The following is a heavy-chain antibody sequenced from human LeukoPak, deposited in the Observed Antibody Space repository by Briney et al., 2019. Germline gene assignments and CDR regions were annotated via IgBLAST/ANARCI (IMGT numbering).Heavy chain of an antibody. CDR2: IIPIFGTA. Sequence: ASVKVSCTASGDTFSSYAISWVRQAPGQGLEWMGGIIPIFGTANYAQKFQGRVTITTDTSTSTAYMELSSLRSEDKAVYYWGRTWAGGSYALDYWGRGTLVTVSS. D-gene: IGHD1-26*01. CDR3: GRTWAGGSYALDY. V-gene: IGHV1-69*05. CDR1: GDTFSSYA. J-gene: IGHJ4*02.